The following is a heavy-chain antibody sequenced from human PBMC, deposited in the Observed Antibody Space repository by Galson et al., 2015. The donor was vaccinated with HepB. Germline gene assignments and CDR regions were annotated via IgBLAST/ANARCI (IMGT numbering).Heavy chain of an antibody. Sequence: SLRLSCAASGFTFSGYGIHWVRQAPGKGLEWVAFIRYDGSNKYYADPVRGRFTISRDNSKNTLYLQMNSLRAEDTAVYYCAKDAYGSGSYGDSWGQGTQVTVSS. D-gene: IGHD3-10*01. CDR2: IRYDGSNK. J-gene: IGHJ5*01. CDR1: GFTFSGYG. V-gene: IGHV3-30*02. CDR3: AKDAYGSGSYGDS.